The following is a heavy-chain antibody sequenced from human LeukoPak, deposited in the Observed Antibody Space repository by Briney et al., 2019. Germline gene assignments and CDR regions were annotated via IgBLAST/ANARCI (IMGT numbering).Heavy chain of an antibody. J-gene: IGHJ6*02. V-gene: IGHV3-11*01. Sequence: PGGSLRLSCAASGFIFSDYYVSWIRQAPGKGLEWVAYISRSDGMVYYADSVKGRFTVSVENAKSSLFPQMNTLRAEDSAVYYCARGPNHYDYYDLDVWGQGTTVIVSS. CDR3: ARGPNHYDYYDLDV. CDR2: ISRSDGMV. CDR1: GFIFSDYY.